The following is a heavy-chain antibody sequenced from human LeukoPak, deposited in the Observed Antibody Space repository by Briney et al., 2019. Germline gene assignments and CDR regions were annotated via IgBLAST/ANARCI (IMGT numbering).Heavy chain of an antibody. D-gene: IGHD2-2*01. J-gene: IGHJ4*02. V-gene: IGHV4-4*02. CDR1: SDSIFTSNW. CDR3: ARSPTKRVPEDY. Sequence: MTSGTLSLTCTVSSDSIFTSNWWSWVRQPPGKGLEWIGQIFHSGSTSYSPSLKSRVTISMDKSKNQISLRLISVTAADTAVYYCARSPTKRVPEDYWGQGTLVTVSS. CDR2: IFHSGST.